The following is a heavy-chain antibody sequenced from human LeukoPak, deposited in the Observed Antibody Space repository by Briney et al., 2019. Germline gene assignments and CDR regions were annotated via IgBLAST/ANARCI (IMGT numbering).Heavy chain of an antibody. CDR3: AKAPPAGGSGSYYYNRYYFDY. D-gene: IGHD3-10*01. J-gene: IGHJ4*02. CDR1: GFTFSSYA. V-gene: IGHV3-23*01. CDR2: ISGSGGST. Sequence: GGSLRLSCAASGFTFSSYAMSWVRQAPGKGLEWVSAISGSGGSTYYADSVKGRFTISRDNSKNTLYLQMNSLRAEDTAVYYCAKAPPAGGSGSYYYNRYYFDYWGQGTLVTVSS.